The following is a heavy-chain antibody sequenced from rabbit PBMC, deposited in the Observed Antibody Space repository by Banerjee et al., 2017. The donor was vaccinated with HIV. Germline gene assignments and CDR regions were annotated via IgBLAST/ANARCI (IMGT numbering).Heavy chain of an antibody. CDR3: ARDMAGDGTAPNL. V-gene: IGHV1S43*01. CDR2: IYTTSGST. D-gene: IGHD7-1*01. J-gene: IGHJ4*01. Sequence: QQQLEESGGGLVKPGGTLTLTCKASGIDFSSYYRMCWVRQAPGRGLELIACIYTTSGSTWYASWVNGRFTISRSTSLNTVDLQMTSLTAADTATYFCARDMAGDGTAPNLWGPGTLVTVS. CDR1: GIDFSSYYR.